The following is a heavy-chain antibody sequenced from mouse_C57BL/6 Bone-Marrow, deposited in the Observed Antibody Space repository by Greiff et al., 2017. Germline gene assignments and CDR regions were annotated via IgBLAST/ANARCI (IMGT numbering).Heavy chain of an antibody. CDR2: INPSTGGT. J-gene: IGHJ2*01. CDR1: GYSFTGYY. CDR3: ARVITTVVATDY. V-gene: IGHV1-42*01. Sequence: EVQLQQSGPELVKPGASVKISCKASGYSFTGYYMNWVKQSPEKSLEWIGEINPSTGGTTYNQKFKAKATLTVDKSSSTAYMQLKSLTSEDSAVYYCARVITTVVATDYWGKGTTLTVSS. D-gene: IGHD1-1*01.